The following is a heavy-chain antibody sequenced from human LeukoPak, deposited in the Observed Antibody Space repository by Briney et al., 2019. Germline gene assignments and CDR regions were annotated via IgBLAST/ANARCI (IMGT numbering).Heavy chain of an antibody. J-gene: IGHJ4*02. Sequence: GGSLRLSCAASGFTFSSYSMNWVRQAPGKGLEWVSSISSSSSYIYYADSVKGRFTISRDNAKNSLYLQMNSLRAEDTAVYYCARCYDILTGRISSFDYWGQGTLVTVSS. CDR1: GFTFSSYS. CDR3: ARCYDILTGRISSFDY. D-gene: IGHD3-9*01. V-gene: IGHV3-21*01. CDR2: ISSSSSYI.